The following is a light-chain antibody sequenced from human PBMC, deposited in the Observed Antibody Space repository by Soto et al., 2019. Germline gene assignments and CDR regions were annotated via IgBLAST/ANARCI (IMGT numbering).Light chain of an antibody. J-gene: IGKJ1*01. CDR3: HQYHNWRQT. V-gene: IGKV3D-15*01. CDR1: QSVDNN. Sequence: IVMTQSPITLSVSPGEXATLSCRASQSVDNNLAWYQLRPGQAPRLLIYGASSRATGTPARFSGSGSGTRFTLTITSLLPEDVAVYYCHQYHNWRQTFGRGTKVDIK. CDR2: GAS.